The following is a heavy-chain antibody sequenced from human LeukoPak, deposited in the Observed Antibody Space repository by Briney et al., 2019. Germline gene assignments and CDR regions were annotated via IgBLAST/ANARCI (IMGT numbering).Heavy chain of an antibody. D-gene: IGHD3-16*01. CDR2: IIPIFGTA. J-gene: IGHJ4*02. V-gene: IGHV1-69*05. CDR3: ARDPLRDCVWGSYFD. Sequence: SVKVSCKASGGTFSSYAISWVRQAPGQGLEWMGKIIPIFGTANYAQKFQGRVTITTDESTSTAYMELSSLRSEDTAVYYCARDPLRDCVWGSYFDWGQGTLVTVSS. CDR1: GGTFSSYA.